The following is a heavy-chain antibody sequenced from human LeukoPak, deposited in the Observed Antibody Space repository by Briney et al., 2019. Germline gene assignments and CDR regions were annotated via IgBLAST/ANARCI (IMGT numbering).Heavy chain of an antibody. D-gene: IGHD3-22*01. CDR1: GYTFTGYY. CDR3: ASPHYYDSSGQARGDY. V-gene: IGHV1-2*06. J-gene: IGHJ4*02. CDR2: INPNSGGT. Sequence: GASVKVSCKASGYTFTGYYMHWVRQAPGQGLGWMGRINPNSGGTNYAQKFQGRVTMTRDTSISTAYMELSRLRSDDTAVYYCASPHYYDSSGQARGDYWGQGTLVTVSS.